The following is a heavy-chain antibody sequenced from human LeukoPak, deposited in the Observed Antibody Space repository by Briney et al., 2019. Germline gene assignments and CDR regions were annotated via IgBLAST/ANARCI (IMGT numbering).Heavy chain of an antibody. CDR2: INQDGSEK. Sequence: GGSLRLSCAASGFTFSGFWMNWVRQAPGKGPEWVANINQDGSEKHYVDSVKGRFTICRDNAKSSLFLQMNSLRVEDTAVFYCPRDGFVGAADYWGQGTLVTVSS. CDR3: PRDGFVGAADY. J-gene: IGHJ4*02. V-gene: IGHV3-7*01. D-gene: IGHD6-13*01. CDR1: GFTFSGFW.